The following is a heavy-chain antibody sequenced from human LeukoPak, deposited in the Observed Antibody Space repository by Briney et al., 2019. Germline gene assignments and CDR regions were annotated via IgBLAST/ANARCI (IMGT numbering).Heavy chain of an antibody. CDR2: IYYSGST. D-gene: IGHD3-10*02. CDR3: ARADYVRDPWFDP. Sequence: PSETLSLTCTVSGYSISSGYYWGWIRQPPGKGLEWIGSIYYSGSTYYNPSLKSRVTISVDTSKNQFSLKLSSVTAADTAVYYCARADYVRDPWFDPWGQGTLVTVSS. V-gene: IGHV4-38-2*02. J-gene: IGHJ5*02. CDR1: GYSISSGYY.